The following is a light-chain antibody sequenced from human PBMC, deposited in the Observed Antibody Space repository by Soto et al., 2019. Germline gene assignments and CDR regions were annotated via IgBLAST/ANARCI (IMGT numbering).Light chain of an antibody. J-gene: IGKJ2*01. CDR3: QQYGNPPPNA. CDR2: GAP. CDR1: QSVSSSY. V-gene: IGKV3-20*01. Sequence: EIVLTQSPGTLSLSPGERATLSCRASQSVSSSYLAWYQQKPGQAPRGLIHGAPSRATGIPDRFSGSGSGTYFTLTISSLEPEDFAVYFGQQYGNPPPNAFGQGTKVEIK.